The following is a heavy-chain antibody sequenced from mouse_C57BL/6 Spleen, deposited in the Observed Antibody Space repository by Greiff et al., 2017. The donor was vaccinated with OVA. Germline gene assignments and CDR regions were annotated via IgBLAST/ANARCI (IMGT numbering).Heavy chain of an antibody. J-gene: IGHJ3*01. D-gene: IGHD2-2*01. V-gene: IGHV3-6*01. Sequence: ESGPGLVKPSQSLSLTCSVTGYSFTSGYYWNWIRQFPGNKLEWMGYISYDGSTNYNPSLKNRISITRDTSKNQVFLKLNSVTTEDTATYYCARAGYDEAWFAYWGQGTLVTVSA. CDR2: ISYDGST. CDR3: ARAGYDEAWFAY. CDR1: GYSFTSGYY.